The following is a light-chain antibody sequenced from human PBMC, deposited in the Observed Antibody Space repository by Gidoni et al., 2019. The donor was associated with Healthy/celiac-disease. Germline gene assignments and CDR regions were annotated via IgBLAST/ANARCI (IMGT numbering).Light chain of an antibody. CDR2: GAS. CDR1: QSVSSN. Sequence: EIVITQSPATLSVSPGERATLSCRASQSVSSNLAWYQQKPGQAPRLLIYGASTRATGIPARFSGSGSGTEFTLTISSLQSEDFAVYYCQQYNNWPPELTFXGXTKVXIK. J-gene: IGKJ4*01. V-gene: IGKV3-15*01. CDR3: QQYNNWPPELT.